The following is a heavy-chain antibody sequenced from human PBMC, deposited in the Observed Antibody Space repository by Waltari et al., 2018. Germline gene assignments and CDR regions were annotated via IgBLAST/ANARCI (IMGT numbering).Heavy chain of an antibody. CDR2: IKQDESEK. CDR3: ARGRITIGP. V-gene: IGHV3-7*03. Sequence: EVQLVESGGGLVQPGGSLRLSCAASGFSISGYWMSWVRQAPGKGVEGVANIKQDESEKNYVDSVKGRLTISRDNAKNSLYLQMSSLRAEDTAVYYCARGRITIGPWGQGTLVTVSS. D-gene: IGHD3-10*01. CDR1: GFSISGYW. J-gene: IGHJ5*02.